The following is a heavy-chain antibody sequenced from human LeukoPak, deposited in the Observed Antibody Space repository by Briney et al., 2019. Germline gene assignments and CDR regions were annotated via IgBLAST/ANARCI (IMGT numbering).Heavy chain of an antibody. D-gene: IGHD5-18*01. J-gene: IGHJ4*02. V-gene: IGHV4-59*01. CDR2: IYYSGST. Sequence: PSETLSLTCTVSGGSISSYYWSWIRQPPGKGLEWIGYIYYSGSTNYNPSLKSRVTISIDTSKNQFSLKPSSVTAADTAVYYCARGTRYSYIFDYWGQGTLVTVSS. CDR3: ARGTRYSYIFDY. CDR1: GGSISSYY.